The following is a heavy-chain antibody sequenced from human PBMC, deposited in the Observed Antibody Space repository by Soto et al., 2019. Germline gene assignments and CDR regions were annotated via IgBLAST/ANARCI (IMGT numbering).Heavy chain of an antibody. CDR3: AKEGGRGGGYFDY. CDR2: TYYDGNNK. D-gene: IGHD3-16*01. J-gene: IGHJ4*02. CDR1: GFNFSNFG. Sequence: GSPRLPCAVAGFNFSNFGIHRVRQAPGKGLEWVALTYYDGNNKYYADSVKGRFTISRDNSKNTLYLQMNSLRAEDTAVYYCAKEGGRGGGYFDYWGQGTLVTVSS. V-gene: IGHV3-30*18.